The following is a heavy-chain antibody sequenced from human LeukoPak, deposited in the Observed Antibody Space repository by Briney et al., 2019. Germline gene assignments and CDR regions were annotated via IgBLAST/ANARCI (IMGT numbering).Heavy chain of an antibody. CDR2: IYYTGST. V-gene: IGHV4-59*01. J-gene: IGHJ5*02. CDR1: GGSITNYY. Sequence: SEPLSLTCTVSGGSITNYYWSWLRQPPGKALEWIGYIYYTGSTNYNPPLRRRVTISVDTSKNQLSLKLTSVTPADAAVYYCARKAAAGIPPLYNWFDPWGQGTLVTVSS. CDR3: ARKAAAGIPPLYNWFDP. D-gene: IGHD6-13*01.